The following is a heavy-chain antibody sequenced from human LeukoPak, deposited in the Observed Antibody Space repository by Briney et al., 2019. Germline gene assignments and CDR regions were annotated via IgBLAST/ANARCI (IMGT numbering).Heavy chain of an antibody. V-gene: IGHV1-69*06. CDR3: ARETEGYCSSTSCPLKY. D-gene: IGHD2-2*01. CDR2: IIPIFGTA. CDR1: GGTFSSYA. J-gene: IGHJ4*02. Sequence: GASVKVSCKASGGTFSSYAISWVRQAPGQGLEWMGGIIPIFGTANYAQKFQGRVTITADRSTGTAYMELRSLRSEDTAVYYCARETEGYCSSTSCPLKYWGQGTLVTVSS.